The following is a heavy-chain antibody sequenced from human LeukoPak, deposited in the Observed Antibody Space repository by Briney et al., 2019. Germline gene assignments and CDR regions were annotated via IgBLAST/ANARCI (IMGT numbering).Heavy chain of an antibody. J-gene: IGHJ6*03. CDR1: GYTFTGYY. CDR2: INLNRGGT. V-gene: IGHV1-2*06. D-gene: IGHD2-15*01. CDR3: ARGYCSGGSCYSYVYNYYYYMDV. Sequence: ASVKVSCKASGYTFTGYYMHWVRQAPGQGLEWMGRINLNRGGTNYAQKFQGRVTMTRDTSISTAYMELSRLRSDDTAVYYCARGYCSGGSCYSYVYNYYYYMDVWGKGTTVTVSS.